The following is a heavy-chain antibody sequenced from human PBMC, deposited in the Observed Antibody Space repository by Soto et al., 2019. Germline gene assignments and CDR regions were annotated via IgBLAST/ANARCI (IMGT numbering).Heavy chain of an antibody. CDR3: ARGRDVYRAGY. CDR2: AHKSGST. D-gene: IGHD4-4*01. V-gene: IGHV4-61*08. J-gene: IGHJ4*02. CDR1: RDSVSTAADY. Sequence: SETLSLTCTVSRDSVSTAADYWTWIRRPPGKELKGIGYAHKSGSTNYNPSLKCRVTISVDTSKNQVSLNLTSVTAADTALYYCARGRDVYRAGYWGQGTLVTVS.